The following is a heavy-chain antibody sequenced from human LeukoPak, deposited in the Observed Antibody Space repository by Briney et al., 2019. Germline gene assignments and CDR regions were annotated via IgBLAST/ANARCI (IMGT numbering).Heavy chain of an antibody. J-gene: IGHJ6*03. V-gene: IGHV4-59*12. D-gene: IGHD3-10*01. CDR2: IHYSGST. CDR3: ARKSGGYYYYYYMDV. Sequence: SETLSLTCAVSGGSINNYYWSWIRQPPGKGLEWIGYIHYSGSTNYNPSLKSRVTISVDTSKNQFSLKLSSVTAADTAVYYCARKSGGYYYYYYMDVWGKGTTVTVSS. CDR1: GGSINNYY.